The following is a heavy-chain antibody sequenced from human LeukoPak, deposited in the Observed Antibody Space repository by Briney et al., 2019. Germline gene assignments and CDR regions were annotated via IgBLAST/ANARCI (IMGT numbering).Heavy chain of an antibody. J-gene: IGHJ4*02. V-gene: IGHV4-61*02. Sequence: SQTLSLTCTVSGGSISSGSYYWSWIRQPAGKGLEWIGRIYTSGSTNYNPSLKSRVTISVDTSKNQFSLKLSSVTAADTAVYYCARDTPYCSSTSCYDYWGQGTLVTVSS. CDR3: ARDTPYCSSTSCYDY. CDR2: IYTSGST. D-gene: IGHD2-2*01. CDR1: GGSISSGSYY.